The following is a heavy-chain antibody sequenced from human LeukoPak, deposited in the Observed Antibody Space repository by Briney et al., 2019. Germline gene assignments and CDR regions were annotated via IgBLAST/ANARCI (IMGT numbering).Heavy chain of an antibody. D-gene: IGHD2-15*01. V-gene: IGHV3-30*04. J-gene: IGHJ5*02. CDR1: GFTFSNYA. Sequence: GRSLRLSCAASGFTFSNYAIHWVRQAPGQGLEWVAVISNDGSSKYYADSVKGRFTISRDNSKNTLYLQMSSLRAEDTAVYYCAREPLGYCTSSSCPRWFDPRGQGTLVTVSS. CDR2: ISNDGSSK. CDR3: AREPLGYCTSSSCPRWFDP.